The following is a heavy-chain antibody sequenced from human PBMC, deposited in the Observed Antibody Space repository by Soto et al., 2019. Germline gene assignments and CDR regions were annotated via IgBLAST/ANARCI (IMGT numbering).Heavy chain of an antibody. CDR3: AVRYYYDSIGARPEGRYYYYGMDV. CDR1: GYTFTSYG. CDR2: VSAYNGNT. Sequence: ASVKVSCKASGYTFTSYGISWVRQATGQGLEWMGWVSAYNGNTNYAQKLQGRVTMTTDTSTSTAYMELRSLRSDDTAVYYCAVRYYYDSIGARPEGRYYYYGMDVWGQGTTVTVSS. J-gene: IGHJ6*02. D-gene: IGHD3-22*01. V-gene: IGHV1-18*04.